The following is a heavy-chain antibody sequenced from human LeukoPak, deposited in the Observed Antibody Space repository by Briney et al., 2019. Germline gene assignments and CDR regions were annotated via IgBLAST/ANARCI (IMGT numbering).Heavy chain of an antibody. Sequence: GASVKVSCKASGGTFSSYAISWVRQAPGQGLEWMGWITTYNGNTHYAQKLQGRVTMTTETSTSTAYMDLRGLRADDAAVYSCAKGYDYGDYVGDFDYWGQGTLVTVSS. V-gene: IGHV1-18*01. CDR2: ITTYNGNT. D-gene: IGHD4-17*01. J-gene: IGHJ4*02. CDR1: GGTFSSYA. CDR3: AKGYDYGDYVGDFDY.